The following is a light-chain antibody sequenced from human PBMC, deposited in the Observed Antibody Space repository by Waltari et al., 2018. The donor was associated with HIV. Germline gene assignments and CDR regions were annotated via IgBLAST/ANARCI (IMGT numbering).Light chain of an antibody. V-gene: IGLV2-23*02. CDR3: CSYAGSSTWV. J-gene: IGLJ3*02. Sequence: QSALTQPASVSGSPGQSITISCTGTSSDVGGYNLVSWYQPHPGQAPKLMIHDVIKRPSGVSTRFSGSKSGNTASMTISGLQADDEADYYCCSYAGSSTWVFGGGTKLTVL. CDR1: SSDVGGYNL. CDR2: DVI.